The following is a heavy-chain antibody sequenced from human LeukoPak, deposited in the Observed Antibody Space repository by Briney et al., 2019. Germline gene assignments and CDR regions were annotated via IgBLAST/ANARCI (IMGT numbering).Heavy chain of an antibody. CDR1: GGSISSYY. CDR3: ARGTYSSGPALFGY. J-gene: IGHJ4*02. Sequence: PSETLSLTCTVSGGSISSYYWSWIRQPPGKGLEWIGYIYYSGSTNYNPSLKSRVTISVDTSKNQFSLKLSSVTAADTAVYYCARGTYSSGPALFGYWGQGTLVTVSS. D-gene: IGHD6-19*01. V-gene: IGHV4-59*01. CDR2: IYYSGST.